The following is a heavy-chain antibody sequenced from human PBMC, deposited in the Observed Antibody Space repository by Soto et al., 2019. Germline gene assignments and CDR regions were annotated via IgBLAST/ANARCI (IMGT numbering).Heavy chain of an antibody. CDR3: AAETVEMATMLYYYYGMDV. J-gene: IGHJ6*02. Sequence: QMQLVQSGPEVKKPGTSVKVSCKASGFTFTSSAVQWVRQARGQRLEWIGWIVVGSGNTNYAQKFQERVPITGDMSTSTAYRELSSLRSEDTAVDYCAAETVEMATMLYYYYGMDVCGQGTTVTVS. CDR2: IVVGSGNT. V-gene: IGHV1-58*01. CDR1: GFTFTSSA. D-gene: IGHD5-12*01.